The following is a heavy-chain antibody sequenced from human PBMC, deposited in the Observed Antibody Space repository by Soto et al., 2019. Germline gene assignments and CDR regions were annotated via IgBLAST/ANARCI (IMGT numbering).Heavy chain of an antibody. CDR3: ARDPGYSGHDRYFDY. CDR2: INAGNGNT. J-gene: IGHJ4*02. V-gene: IGHV1-3*01. D-gene: IGHD5-12*01. Sequence: GASVKVSCKASGYTFTSYAMHWVRQAPGQRLEWMGWINAGNGNTKYSQKFQGRVTITRDTSASTAYMELSSLRSEDTAVYYCARDPGYSGHDRYFDYWGQGTLVTVSS. CDR1: GYTFTSYA.